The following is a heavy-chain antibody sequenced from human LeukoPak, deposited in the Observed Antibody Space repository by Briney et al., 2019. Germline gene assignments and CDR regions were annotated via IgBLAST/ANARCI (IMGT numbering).Heavy chain of an antibody. J-gene: IGHJ4*02. Sequence: SETLSLTCTVSGYSISSGYYWGWIRQPPGKGLEWIGSIYHSGRTYYNPSLKSRVTISVDTSKNQFSLKLSSVTAADTAVYYCARDPYYYDSSGYGPSMGIDYWGQGTLVTVSS. D-gene: IGHD3-22*01. CDR1: GYSISSGYY. CDR2: IYHSGRT. CDR3: ARDPYYYDSSGYGPSMGIDY. V-gene: IGHV4-38-2*02.